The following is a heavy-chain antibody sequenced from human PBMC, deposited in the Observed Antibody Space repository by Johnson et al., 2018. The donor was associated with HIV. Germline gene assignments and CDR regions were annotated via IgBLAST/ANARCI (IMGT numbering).Heavy chain of an antibody. CDR3: VKEGITMEVDI. Sequence: QVQLMESGGGVVRPGRSLRVSCAASGFSFSSYGMHWVRQAPGKGLEWVAFIQYDGSTKYYGDSVKGRFTISRDNSKNTRYLQMNSLRDEDTAVYYCVKEGITMEVDIWGQGTMVTVSS. CDR1: GFSFSSYG. J-gene: IGHJ3*02. V-gene: IGHV3-30*02. D-gene: IGHD1-14*01. CDR2: IQYDGSTK.